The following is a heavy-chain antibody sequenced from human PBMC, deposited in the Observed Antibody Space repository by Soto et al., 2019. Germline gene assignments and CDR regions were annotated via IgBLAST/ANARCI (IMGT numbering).Heavy chain of an antibody. V-gene: IGHV3-30*18. CDR1: GFTFSSYG. Sequence: GGSLRLSCAASGFTFSSYGMHWVRQAPGKGLEWVAVISYDGNNKYYADSVKGRFTISRDNFKNTLYLQMDSLRAEDTAMYYCAKDHLETTVTTPSYWGQGTLVTVSS. J-gene: IGHJ4*02. D-gene: IGHD4-17*01. CDR2: ISYDGNNK. CDR3: AKDHLETTVTTPSY.